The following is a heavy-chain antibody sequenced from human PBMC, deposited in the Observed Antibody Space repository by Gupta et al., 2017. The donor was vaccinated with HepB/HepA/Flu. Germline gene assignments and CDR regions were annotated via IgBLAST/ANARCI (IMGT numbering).Heavy chain of an antibody. Sequence: EVREVESGGGLVQPGGSLRLSCAATGFTFSSSWMTWVRQAPGKGLEWVANIKQDGSEKNYADSVRGRFTISRDNAKNSLYLQMNSLRVDDTAVYYWARELWGFDYWGQGTLATVSS. V-gene: IGHV3-7*01. J-gene: IGHJ4*02. CDR1: GFTFSSSW. CDR2: IKQDGSEK. CDR3: ARELWGFDY. D-gene: IGHD3-16*01.